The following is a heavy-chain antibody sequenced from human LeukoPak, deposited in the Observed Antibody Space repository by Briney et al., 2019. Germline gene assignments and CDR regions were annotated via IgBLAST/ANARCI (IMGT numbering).Heavy chain of an antibody. CDR3: ARSSPPTYYHFYYYMDV. V-gene: IGHV1-2*02. CDR2: INPNSGGA. D-gene: IGHD6-13*01. CDR1: GYTFTGYY. Sequence: ASVKVSCKASGYTFTGYYMHWVRQAPGQGLEWMGWINPNSGGAKYAQNFQGRVIMTTDTSISTAYMELSSLRTDDTAVYYCARSSPPTYYHFYYYMDVWGKGSTVTVSS. J-gene: IGHJ6*03.